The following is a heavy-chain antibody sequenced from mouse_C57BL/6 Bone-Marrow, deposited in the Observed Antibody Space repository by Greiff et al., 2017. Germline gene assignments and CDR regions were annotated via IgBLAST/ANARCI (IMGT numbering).Heavy chain of an antibody. D-gene: IGHD1-1*01. V-gene: IGHV5-6*01. CDR1: GFTFSSYG. Sequence: EVKLVESGGDLVKPGGSLKLSCAASGFTFSSYGMSWVRQTPDKRLEWVATISSGGSYTYYPDSVKGRFTISRDNAKNTLYLQLSSLKSEDTAMYYCARHGGYYGSSPYYFDYWGQGTTLTVSS. CDR2: ISSGGSYT. CDR3: ARHGGYYGSSPYYFDY. J-gene: IGHJ2*01.